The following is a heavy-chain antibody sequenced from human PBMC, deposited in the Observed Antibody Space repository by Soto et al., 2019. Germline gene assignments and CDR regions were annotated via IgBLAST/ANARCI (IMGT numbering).Heavy chain of an antibody. CDR3: ARGRELCLFPHDCDINWFDP. Sequence: SETLSLTCTVSGGSISSGGYYWSWIRQHPGKGLDWIGYIYYSGSTYYNPSLKSRVTISVDTSKNQFSLKLSSVTAADTAVYYCARGRELCLFPHDCDINWFDPWGQGTLVTVSS. V-gene: IGHV4-31*03. CDR2: IYYSGST. CDR1: GGSISSGGYY. D-gene: IGHD1-26*01. J-gene: IGHJ5*02.